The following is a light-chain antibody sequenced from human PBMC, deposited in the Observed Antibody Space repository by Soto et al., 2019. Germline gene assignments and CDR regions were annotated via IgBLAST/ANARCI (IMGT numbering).Light chain of an antibody. J-gene: IGKJ2*01. V-gene: IGKV3-20*01. CDR1: QSVSSSY. CDR2: GAS. CDR3: QQYGSSPMYS. Sequence: EIVLTQSPGTLSLSPGERATLSCRASQSVSSSYFAWYQQKPGQAPRLLIYGASGRATGIPDRFSGSGSGTDFTLPISRLEPEDFAVYYCQQYGSSPMYSFGQGTKLEIK.